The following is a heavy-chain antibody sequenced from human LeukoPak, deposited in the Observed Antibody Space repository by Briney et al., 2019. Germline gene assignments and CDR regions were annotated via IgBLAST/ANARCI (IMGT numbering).Heavy chain of an antibody. V-gene: IGHV3-23*01. J-gene: IGHJ4*02. Sequence: GSLRLSCAASGFTLSSYAMRWGRQAPGKGVEWVSAISGSGGSTYYADSVKGRITISRDNSKNTLYLQKNSLRAEDTAVYYCAKDQVQASGPYWGQGTLVTVSS. CDR3: AKDQVQASGPY. CDR1: GFTLSSYA. CDR2: ISGSGGST. D-gene: IGHD2-15*01.